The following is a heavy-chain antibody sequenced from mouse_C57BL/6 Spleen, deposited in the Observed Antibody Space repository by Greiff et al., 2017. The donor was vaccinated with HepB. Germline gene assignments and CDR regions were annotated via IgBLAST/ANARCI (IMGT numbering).Heavy chain of an antibody. D-gene: IGHD2-1*01. CDR1: GYTFTSYW. V-gene: IGHV1-50*01. CDR2: IDPSDSYT. J-gene: IGHJ4*01. CDR3: ARRGNYGIYYYAMDY. Sequence: QVQLQQPGAELVKPGASVKLSCKASGYTFTSYWMQWVKQRPGQGLEWIGEIDPSDSYTNYNQKFKGKATLTVDTSSSTAYMQLSSLTSEDSAVYYGARRGNYGIYYYAMDYWGQRTSVTVSS.